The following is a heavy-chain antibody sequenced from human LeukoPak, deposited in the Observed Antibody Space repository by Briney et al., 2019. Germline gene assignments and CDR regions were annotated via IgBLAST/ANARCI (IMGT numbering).Heavy chain of an antibody. CDR3: ARVRVVVPAATGGYGYYFDY. V-gene: IGHV1-69*13. Sequence: ASVKVSCKASGGTFSSYAISWVRQAPGQGLEWMGGITPIFGTANYAQKFQGRVTITADESTSTAYMELSSLRSEDTAVYYCARVRVVVPAATGGYGYYFDYWGQGTLVTVSS. D-gene: IGHD2-2*01. CDR1: GGTFSSYA. J-gene: IGHJ4*02. CDR2: ITPIFGTA.